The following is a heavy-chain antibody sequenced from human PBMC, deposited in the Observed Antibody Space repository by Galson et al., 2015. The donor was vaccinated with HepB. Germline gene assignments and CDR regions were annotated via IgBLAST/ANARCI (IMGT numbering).Heavy chain of an antibody. V-gene: IGHV1-69*02. CDR2: NIPLINVV. Sequence: SVKVSCKASGVTFNSSTLNWVRQAPGQGLEWMGHNIPLINVVRYSQKFQERITIAANRSTGAASMEVRSLTSEDTVVYYSSPTPLGGGISPFYFDTWGQGIRITVSS. CDR3: SPTPLGGGISPFYFDT. J-gene: IGHJ4*02. D-gene: IGHD3-16*01. CDR1: GVTFNSST.